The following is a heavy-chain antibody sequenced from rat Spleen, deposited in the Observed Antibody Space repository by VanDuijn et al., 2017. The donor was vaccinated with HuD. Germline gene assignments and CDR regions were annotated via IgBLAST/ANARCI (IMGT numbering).Heavy chain of an antibody. D-gene: IGHD1-1*01. CDR1: GFTFNNYW. J-gene: IGHJ2*01. CDR2: ITHIGDGT. Sequence: EVQLVESGGGLVQPGKSLKLSCVASGFTFNNYWMTWIRQAPGKGLEWIASITHIGDGTYYADSVKGRFTISRDNAKSTLFLQMHSLRSEDTATYYCTREDYRFDCWGQGVMVTVSS. CDR3: TREDYRFDC. V-gene: IGHV5-31*01.